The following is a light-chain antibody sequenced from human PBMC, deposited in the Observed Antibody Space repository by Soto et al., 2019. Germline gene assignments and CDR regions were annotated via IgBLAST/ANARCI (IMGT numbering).Light chain of an antibody. J-gene: IGLJ3*02. CDR3: AAWDDSLSGWV. CDR1: NSNIGSNT. CDR2: TNN. Sequence: QSVLTQPPSASGTPGQRVTISCSGSNSNIGSNTVNWYQQLPRTAPKLLIHTNNQRPSGVADRFSGSKSGTSASLTISGLQSDDEADYYCAAWDDSLSGWVFGGGTKLTVL. V-gene: IGLV1-44*01.